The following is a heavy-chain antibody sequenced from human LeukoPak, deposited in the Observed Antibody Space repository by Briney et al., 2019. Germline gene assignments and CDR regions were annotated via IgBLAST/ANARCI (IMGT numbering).Heavy chain of an antibody. V-gene: IGHV1-2*02. D-gene: IGHD3-22*01. Sequence: ASVKVSCKASGYTFINYGINWVRQAPGQGLEWMGWIIPNSGDTNYAQKFQGRVTMTRDTSVSTVYMELSRLRSDDTAVYSCARFYYEGRGYSNWYFDLWGRGTLVTVSS. CDR1: GYTFINYG. J-gene: IGHJ2*01. CDR2: IIPNSGDT. CDR3: ARFYYEGRGYSNWYFDL.